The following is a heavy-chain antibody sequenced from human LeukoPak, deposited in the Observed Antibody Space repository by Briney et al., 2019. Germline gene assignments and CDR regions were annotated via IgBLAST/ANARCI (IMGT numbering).Heavy chain of an antibody. Sequence: ASVKVSCKASGYTFTSYGISWVRQAPGQGLEWMGWINAYNGNTNYAQKLQGRVTMTTDTSTSTAYMELRSLRSDDTAVYYCARDSADSGSYSSNPFDYWGQGTLVTVSS. CDR1: GYTFTSYG. J-gene: IGHJ4*02. CDR3: ARDSADSGSYSSNPFDY. V-gene: IGHV1-18*01. D-gene: IGHD1-26*01. CDR2: INAYNGNT.